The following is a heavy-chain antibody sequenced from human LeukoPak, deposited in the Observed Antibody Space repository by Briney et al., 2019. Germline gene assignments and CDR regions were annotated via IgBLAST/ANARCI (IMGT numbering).Heavy chain of an antibody. J-gene: IGHJ4*02. CDR3: ARDPSSGWYYFDY. CDR2: IYYTGST. CDR1: GGSISSNY. D-gene: IGHD6-19*01. V-gene: IGHV4-59*01. Sequence: PSETLSLTCTVSGGSISSNYWSWIRQSPGKGLEWIAYIYYTGSTNYNPSLGSRVTISIDTSKNQFSLKLSSVTAADTAVYYCARDPSSGWYYFDYWGQGTLVTVSS.